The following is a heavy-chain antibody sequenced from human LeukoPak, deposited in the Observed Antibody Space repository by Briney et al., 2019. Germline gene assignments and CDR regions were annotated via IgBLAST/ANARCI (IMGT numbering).Heavy chain of an antibody. CDR2: IYPGDSDT. CDR1: GFIYINYW. Sequence: GESLKISCKGSGFIYINYWIGWVRRMPGQGLEWMGIIYPGDSDTRYSPPFQGQVTISVDRSINTAYLQWSSLKASDTAMYYCVRRGFCSGDNCFSHAFDIWGQGTMVTVSS. J-gene: IGHJ3*02. CDR3: VRRGFCSGDNCFSHAFDI. V-gene: IGHV5-51*01. D-gene: IGHD2-15*01.